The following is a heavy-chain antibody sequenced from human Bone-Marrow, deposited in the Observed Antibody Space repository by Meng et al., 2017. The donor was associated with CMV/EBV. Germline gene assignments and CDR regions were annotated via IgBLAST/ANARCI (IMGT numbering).Heavy chain of an antibody. CDR2: IRSKANSYAT. V-gene: IGHV3-73*01. CDR1: GFTFSGSA. CDR3: TRRAVVPAANGEDWFDP. D-gene: IGHD2-2*01. J-gene: IGHJ5*02. Sequence: GGSLRLSCAASGFTFSGSAMHWVRQASGKGLEWVGRIRSKANSYATAYAASVKGRFTISRDDSKNTAYLQMNSLKTEDTAVYYCTRRAVVPAANGEDWFDPWGQGTLVTVSS.